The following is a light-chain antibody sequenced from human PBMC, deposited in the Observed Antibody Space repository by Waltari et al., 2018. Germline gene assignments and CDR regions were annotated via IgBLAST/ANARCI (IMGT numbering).Light chain of an antibody. CDR1: SEHSSYA. CDR3: QTWGAGIHV. V-gene: IGLV4-69*01. Sequence: QLVLTQSPSASASLGASIKLTCTLSSEHSSYAITWHQQHPEKGPRYLMKLNSDGSHNKADGVPDRFSGSSSGAERYLTISSLQSEDEADYYCQTWGAGIHVFGGGTKVTVL. J-gene: IGLJ6*01. CDR2: LNSDGSH.